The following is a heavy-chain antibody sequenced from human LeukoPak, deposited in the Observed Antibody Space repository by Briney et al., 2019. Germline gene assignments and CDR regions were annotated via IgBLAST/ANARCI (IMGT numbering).Heavy chain of an antibody. Sequence: PSETLSLTCAVSGGSFSGYFWTWMRQAPGKGVEWSGEINHSGSTNYNASLESGVTISVETSKKQFSLNLKCVTAADTAVYYCARKFRNQFDSSGFFGFWGQGTLVTVSS. J-gene: IGHJ4*02. CDR1: GGSFSGYF. D-gene: IGHD3-22*01. CDR2: INHSGST. V-gene: IGHV4-34*01. CDR3: ARKFRNQFDSSGFFGF.